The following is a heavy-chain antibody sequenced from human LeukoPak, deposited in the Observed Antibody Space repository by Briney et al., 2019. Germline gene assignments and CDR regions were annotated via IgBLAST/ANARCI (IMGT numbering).Heavy chain of an antibody. CDR3: ARPPGGPADIVVVPGDYYYMDV. V-gene: IGHV3-7*01. Sequence: GGSLRLSCAASGFTFSSYWMSWVRQAPGKGLEWVANIKQDGSEKYYVDSVKGRFTISRDNAKNSLYLQMNSLRAEDTAVYYCARPPGGPADIVVVPGDYYYMDVWGKGTTVTVSS. CDR1: GFTFSSYW. CDR2: IKQDGSEK. D-gene: IGHD2-2*01. J-gene: IGHJ6*03.